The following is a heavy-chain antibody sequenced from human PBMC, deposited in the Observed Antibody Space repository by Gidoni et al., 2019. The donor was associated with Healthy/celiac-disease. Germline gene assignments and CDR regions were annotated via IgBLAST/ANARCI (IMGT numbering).Heavy chain of an antibody. Sequence: QVQLQQWGAGLLKSSETLSLTCAVYGGSFSGYYWSWIRQPPGKGLEWIGEINHSGSTNYNPSLKSRVTISVDTSKNQFSLKLSSVTAADTAVYYCARGLSSKDIVVVVAAPFDYWGQGTLVTVSS. CDR2: INHSGST. V-gene: IGHV4-34*01. CDR3: ARGLSSKDIVVVVAAPFDY. D-gene: IGHD2-15*01. CDR1: GGSFSGYY. J-gene: IGHJ4*02.